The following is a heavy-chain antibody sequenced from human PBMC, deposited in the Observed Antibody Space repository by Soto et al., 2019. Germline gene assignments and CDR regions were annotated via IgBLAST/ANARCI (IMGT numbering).Heavy chain of an antibody. D-gene: IGHD4-17*01. Sequence: QVQLQESGPGLVKPSETLSLTCTVSGGSISSDYWSWIRQPPGKGLEWFGYIYYSGSTNYNPSLKSRVSISVDTSKNRFSLRLRSVTAADTAVYYCARLRMTTVTTDFDYWGQGILVTVSS. J-gene: IGHJ4*02. V-gene: IGHV4-59*08. CDR2: IYYSGST. CDR3: ARLRMTTVTTDFDY. CDR1: GGSISSDY.